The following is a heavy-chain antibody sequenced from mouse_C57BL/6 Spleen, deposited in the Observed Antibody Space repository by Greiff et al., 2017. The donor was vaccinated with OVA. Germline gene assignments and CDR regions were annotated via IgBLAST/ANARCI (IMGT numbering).Heavy chain of an antibody. CDR2: IDPSDSYT. D-gene: IGHD2-5*01. V-gene: IGHV1-59*01. Sequence: QVQLQQPGAELVRPGTSVKLSCKASGYTFTSYWMHWVKQRPGQGLEWIGVIDPSDSYTNYNQKFKGKATLTVDTSSSTAYMQLSSLTSEDSAVYYCARSRDSNLFDYWGQGTTLTVSS. J-gene: IGHJ2*01. CDR1: GYTFTSYW. CDR3: ARSRDSNLFDY.